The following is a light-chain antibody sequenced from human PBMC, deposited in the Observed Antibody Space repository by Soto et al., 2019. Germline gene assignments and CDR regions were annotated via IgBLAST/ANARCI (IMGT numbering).Light chain of an antibody. CDR2: GPS. V-gene: IGKV3-20*01. J-gene: IGKJ2*01. CDR1: RSVSTSY. Sequence: EIVLTQSPGTLSLSPGERATLSCRASRSVSTSYLAWYQQKPGQAPRLLIYGPSGRATGIPDRFSGSGSGTDFTLTISRLEPEDFAVYYCQQYGSSPSTFGQGTKLEIK. CDR3: QQYGSSPST.